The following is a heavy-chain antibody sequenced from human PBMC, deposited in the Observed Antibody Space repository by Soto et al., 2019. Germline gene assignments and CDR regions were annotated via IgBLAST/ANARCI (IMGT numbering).Heavy chain of an antibody. J-gene: IGHJ3*02. CDR3: ARDEGSGWWNAFDI. CDR1: GYTFTSYA. CDR2: INAGNGNT. D-gene: IGHD6-19*01. Sequence: ASVKVSCKASGYTFTSYAMHWVRQAPGQGLEWMGWINAGNGNTKYSQKFQGRVTITRDTSASTAYMELRSLRSDDTAVYYCARDEGSGWWNAFDIWGEGTMVTVS. V-gene: IGHV1-3*01.